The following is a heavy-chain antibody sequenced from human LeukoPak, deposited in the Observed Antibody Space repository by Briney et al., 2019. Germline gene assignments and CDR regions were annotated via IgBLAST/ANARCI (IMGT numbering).Heavy chain of an antibody. V-gene: IGHV3-30*02. D-gene: IGHD1-26*01. CDR3: AKGGGGSYYLIL. CDR2: IRCHGGNE. CDR1: DFAFSSYA. Sequence: GGSLRLSCTASDFAFSSYAMHWVRQAPGKGLEWVAFIRCHGGNEYYVDSVKGRFTISRDNSMNTLYLQMNSLRPEDTAVYYCAKGGGGSYYLILWGRGTLVTVSS. J-gene: IGHJ4*02.